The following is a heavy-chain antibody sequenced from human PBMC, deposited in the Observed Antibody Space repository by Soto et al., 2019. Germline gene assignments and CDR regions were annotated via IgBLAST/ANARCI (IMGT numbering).Heavy chain of an antibody. CDR1: GFTFSSYD. J-gene: IGHJ4*02. D-gene: IGHD1-26*01. CDR2: ISGSGGST. CDR3: AKVGTYSADY. Sequence: PGGSLRLSCAASGFTFSSYDMSWVRQAPGKGLEWVSGISGSGGSTYYADSVKGRFTISRDNSRNMLYLEMSSLRAEDTAVYYCAKVGTYSADYWGQGTLVTVSS. V-gene: IGHV3-23*01.